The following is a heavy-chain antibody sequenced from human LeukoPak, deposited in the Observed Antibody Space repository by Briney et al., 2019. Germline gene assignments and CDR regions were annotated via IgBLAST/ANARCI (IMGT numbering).Heavy chain of an antibody. CDR3: ARAGGWYLNYYYYMDV. Sequence: GGSLRLSYAASGFSFNSYTMNWVRQAPGKGLEWVASITSSSSYIHYADSVKGRFTISRDNAKNSLYLQMNSLRAEDTAVYYCARAGGWYLNYYYYMDVWGKGTTVTVSS. CDR1: GFSFNSYT. CDR2: ITSSSSYI. J-gene: IGHJ6*03. V-gene: IGHV3-21*01. D-gene: IGHD6-19*01.